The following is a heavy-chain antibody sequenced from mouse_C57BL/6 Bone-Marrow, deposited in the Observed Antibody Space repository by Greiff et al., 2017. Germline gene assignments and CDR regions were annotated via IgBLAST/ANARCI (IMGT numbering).Heavy chain of an antibody. CDR2: INPSSGYT. Sequence: VQLQESGAELAKPGASVKLSCKASGYTFTSYWMHWVNQRPGQGLEWIGYINPSSGYTKYNQKFKDKATVTADKSSSTAYMQLSSLTYEDSAVYYCAGYEGSSDAIDYWSQGTSVTVSS. CDR3: AGYEGSSDAIDY. J-gene: IGHJ4*01. D-gene: IGHD1-1*01. V-gene: IGHV1-7*01. CDR1: GYTFTSYW.